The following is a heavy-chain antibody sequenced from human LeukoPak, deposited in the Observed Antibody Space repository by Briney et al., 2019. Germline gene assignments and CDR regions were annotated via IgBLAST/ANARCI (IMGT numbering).Heavy chain of an antibody. V-gene: IGHV3-48*04. Sequence: GGSLRLSCAASGFTFSSYAMSWVRQAPGKGLEWVSDISGSGCKKYYADSVKGRFTISRDNAKNSLYLQMNSLRAEDTAVYYGASESGSYYLSLDYWGEGTLVTVYS. CDR3: ASESGSYYLSLDY. J-gene: IGHJ4*02. CDR2: ISGSGCKK. D-gene: IGHD1-26*01. CDR1: GFTFSSYA.